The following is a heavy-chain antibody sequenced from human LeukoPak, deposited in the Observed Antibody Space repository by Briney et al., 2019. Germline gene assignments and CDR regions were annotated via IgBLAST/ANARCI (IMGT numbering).Heavy chain of an antibody. J-gene: IGHJ6*03. CDR3: ARDFRGVPAAIGGFTRYYYYYYMDV. D-gene: IGHD2-2*02. Sequence: GGSLRPSCAASGFTFSSYSMNWVRQAPGKGLEWVSSISSSSSYIYYADSVKGRFTISRDNAKNSLYLQMNSLRAEDTAVYYCARDFRGVPAAIGGFTRYYYYYYMDVWGKGTTVTVSS. CDR1: GFTFSSYS. CDR2: ISSSSSYI. V-gene: IGHV3-21*01.